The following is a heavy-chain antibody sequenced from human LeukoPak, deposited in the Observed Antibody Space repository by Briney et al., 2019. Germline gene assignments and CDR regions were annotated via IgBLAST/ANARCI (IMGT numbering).Heavy chain of an antibody. CDR1: GFTFSSYG. CDR3: AREGDPSRLAFDI. D-gene: IGHD3-10*01. CDR2: ISYDGSNK. V-gene: IGHV3-30*03. J-gene: IGHJ3*02. Sequence: GRSLRLSCAASGFTFSSYGMHWVRQAPGKGLEWVAVISYDGSNKYYADSVKGRFTISRDNSKNTLYLQMNSLRVEDTALYYCAREGDPSRLAFDIWGQGTMVTVSS.